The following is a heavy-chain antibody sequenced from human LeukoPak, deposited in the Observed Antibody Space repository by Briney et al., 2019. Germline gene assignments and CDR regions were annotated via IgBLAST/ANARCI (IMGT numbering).Heavy chain of an antibody. V-gene: IGHV4-61*01. CDR2: IHYSGTT. Sequence: SGTLSLTCAVSGGSISSSNWWSWIRQPPGKGLEWIGYIHYSGTTKCNPSLKSRVTISVDTSKNQFSLKLSSVTAADTAVYYCARVLGSGYSDYWGQGTLVTVSS. CDR1: GGSISSSNW. D-gene: IGHD3-22*01. J-gene: IGHJ4*02. CDR3: ARVLGSGYSDY.